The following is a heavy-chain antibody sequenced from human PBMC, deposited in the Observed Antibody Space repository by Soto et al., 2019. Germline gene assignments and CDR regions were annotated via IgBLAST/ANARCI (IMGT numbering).Heavy chain of an antibody. CDR2: ISSSGSTI. CDR1: GFTFSSYE. D-gene: IGHD6-13*01. CDR3: ARETYGYSSSWYYYGMDV. Sequence: EVQLVESGGGLVQPGGSLRLSCAASGFTFSSYEMSWVRQAPGKGLEWVSYISSSGSTIYYADSVKGRFTISRDNAKNSLYLQMNSLRAEDTAVYYCARETYGYSSSWYYYGMDVWGQGTTVTVSS. V-gene: IGHV3-48*03. J-gene: IGHJ6*02.